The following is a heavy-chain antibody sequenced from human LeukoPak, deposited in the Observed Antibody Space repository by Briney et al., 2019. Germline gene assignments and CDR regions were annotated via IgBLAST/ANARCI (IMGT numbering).Heavy chain of an antibody. CDR3: ARVLVAASSDAFDI. Sequence: AAVKVSCQASGYNFTPYYMHWVRPAPGQGRAWMGIINPSLGSTRYAQKFQGRVTMTRDTSTSTLYMELSSLRSEDTAVYYCARVLVAASSDAFDIWGQGTMVSVS. CDR2: INPSLGST. V-gene: IGHV1-46*01. CDR1: GYNFTPYY. J-gene: IGHJ3*02. D-gene: IGHD2-8*02.